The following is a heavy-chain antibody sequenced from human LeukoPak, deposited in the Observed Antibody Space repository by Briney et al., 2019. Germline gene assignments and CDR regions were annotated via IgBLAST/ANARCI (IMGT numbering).Heavy chain of an antibody. CDR1: GGSISSYC. J-gene: IGHJ4*02. CDR2: IYYNGNR. CDR3: ARGGLPSNNWQLGY. D-gene: IGHD1-1*01. V-gene: IGHV4-59*01. Sequence: SETLSLTCTVSGGSISSYCWNWVRQSPGKGLEGIGYIYYNGNRAYNPSLKSRVSISVDTSKNQFSLKLSSVTAADTAVYYCARGGLPSNNWQLGYWGQGSLVTVSS.